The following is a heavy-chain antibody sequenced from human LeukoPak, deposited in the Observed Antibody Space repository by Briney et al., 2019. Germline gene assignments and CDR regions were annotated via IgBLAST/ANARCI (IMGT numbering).Heavy chain of an antibody. CDR2: IYYSGST. Sequence: PSETLSLTCTVSGGSISSYYWSWIRQPPGKGLEWIGYIYYSGSTNYNPSPKSRVTISVDTSKNQFSLKLSSVTAADTAVYYCARERGTVTTSAFDPWGQGTLVTVSS. CDR1: GGSISSYY. V-gene: IGHV4-59*01. D-gene: IGHD4-17*01. CDR3: ARERGTVTTSAFDP. J-gene: IGHJ5*02.